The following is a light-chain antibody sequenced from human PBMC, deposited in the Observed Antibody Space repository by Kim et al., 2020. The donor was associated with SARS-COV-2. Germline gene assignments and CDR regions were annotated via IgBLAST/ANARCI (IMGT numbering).Light chain of an antibody. CDR2: RNN. V-gene: IGLV1-47*01. CDR1: SSNIGSNY. J-gene: IGLJ2*01. Sequence: GQRVTFSCSGSSSNIGSNYVYWYQQLPGTAPKLLIYRNNQRPSGVPDRFSGSKSGTSASLAISGLRSEDEADYYCAAWDDSPRGVVFGGGTQLTVL. CDR3: AAWDDSPRGVV.